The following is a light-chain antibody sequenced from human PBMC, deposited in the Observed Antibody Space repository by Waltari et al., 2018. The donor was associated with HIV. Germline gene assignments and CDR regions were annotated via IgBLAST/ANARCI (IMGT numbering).Light chain of an antibody. J-gene: IGLJ3*02. CDR3: ATWDDSLSGPV. V-gene: IGLV1-47*01. CDR2: RSN. Sequence: QSVLTQPPSASGTPGQRVAISSSGSSSNIGSNYVYWYQQPPGTAPKVLIYRSNRRPSGAPDRFSGSKSGTSAALAISALRSEDEADDYCATWDDSLSGPVFGGGTKLTVL. CDR1: SSNIGSNY.